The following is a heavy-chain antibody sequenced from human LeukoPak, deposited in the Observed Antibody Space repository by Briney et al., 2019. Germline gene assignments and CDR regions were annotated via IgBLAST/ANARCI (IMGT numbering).Heavy chain of an antibody. V-gene: IGHV1-2*01. CDR3: ASEVSWDTAMAKGAFDI. CDR1: GDTFTGYY. D-gene: IGHD5-18*01. J-gene: IGHJ3*02. CDR2: INPNRGGT. Sequence: ASVKVSCEASGDTFTGYYMHWGRQAPGQGLEWMGRINPNRGGTNYAQKFQGRVTITRDTSISTAYMELSRLRSDDKDVYYCASEVSWDTAMAKGAFDIWGQGTMVTVSS.